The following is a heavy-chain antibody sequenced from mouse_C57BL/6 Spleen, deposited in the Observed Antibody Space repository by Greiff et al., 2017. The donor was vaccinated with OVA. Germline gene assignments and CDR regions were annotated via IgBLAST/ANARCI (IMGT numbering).Heavy chain of an antibody. CDR2: IDPSDSET. V-gene: IGHV1-52*01. D-gene: IGHD1-1*01. J-gene: IGHJ3*01. CDR3: ARSGGSSYVWFAY. Sequence: QVQLQQPGAELVRPGSSVKLSCKASGYTFTSYWMHWVKQRPIQGLEWIGNIDPSDSETHYNQNFKDKATLTVDKSSSTAYMQLSSLTSEDSAVYYCARSGGSSYVWFAYWGQGTLVTVSA. CDR1: GYTFTSYW.